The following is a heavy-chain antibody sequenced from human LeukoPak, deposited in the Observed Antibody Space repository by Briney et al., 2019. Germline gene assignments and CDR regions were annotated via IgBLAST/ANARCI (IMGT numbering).Heavy chain of an antibody. CDR1: GFTFSSYA. Sequence: GGSLRLSCAASGFTFSSYAMHWVRQAPGKGLGWVAVISYDGSNKDYADSVKGRFTISRDNSKDTLYLQMTSLRGEDTAVYYCARRNWNLDYWGQGTLVTVSS. V-gene: IGHV3-30*01. J-gene: IGHJ4*02. CDR3: ARRNWNLDY. D-gene: IGHD1-1*01. CDR2: ISYDGSNK.